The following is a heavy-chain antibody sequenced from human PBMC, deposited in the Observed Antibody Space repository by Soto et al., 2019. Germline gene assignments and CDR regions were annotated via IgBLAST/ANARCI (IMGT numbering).Heavy chain of an antibody. CDR1: GDTFSSYS. V-gene: IGHV1-69*08. Sequence: GASVKLSCKASGDTFSSYSISCVRQAPGQGLEWMGRIIPMVGTPNYAQKFQGRVTFSADKSTSTAYMVLNSLISDDTAVYYCATDGGSTSSSAYNYFMDVWGKGTPVTVSS. CDR3: ATDGGSTSSSAYNYFMDV. J-gene: IGHJ6*03. CDR2: IIPMVGTP. D-gene: IGHD3-16*01.